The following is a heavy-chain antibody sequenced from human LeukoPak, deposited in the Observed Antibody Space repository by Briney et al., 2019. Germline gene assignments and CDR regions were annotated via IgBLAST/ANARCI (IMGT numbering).Heavy chain of an antibody. CDR1: GFTFSSYW. CDR2: INSDGSSI. J-gene: IGHJ5*02. V-gene: IGHV3-74*01. CDR3: ATQVVAAHADWFDP. Sequence: GGSLRLSCAASGFTFSSYWMHWVRQAPGKGLVWVSLINSDGSSIRYADSVKGRFTISRDNAKNTLYLQMNSLRAEDTAVYYCATQVVAAHADWFDPWGQGTLVTVSS. D-gene: IGHD2-15*01.